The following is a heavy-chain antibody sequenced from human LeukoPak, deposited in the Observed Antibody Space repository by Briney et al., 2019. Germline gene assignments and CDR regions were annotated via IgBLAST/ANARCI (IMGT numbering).Heavy chain of an antibody. CDR2: ISWNRGSI. Sequence: SLRLSCAASRFTFDDYAMHWVRQAPGKGLEWVSGISWNRGSIGYADSVKGRFTISRDNSKNTLYLQMNSLRAEDTAVYYCARRAGAYSHPYDYWGQGTLVTVSS. D-gene: IGHD4/OR15-4a*01. J-gene: IGHJ4*02. V-gene: IGHV3-9*01. CDR1: RFTFDDYA. CDR3: ARRAGAYSHPYDY.